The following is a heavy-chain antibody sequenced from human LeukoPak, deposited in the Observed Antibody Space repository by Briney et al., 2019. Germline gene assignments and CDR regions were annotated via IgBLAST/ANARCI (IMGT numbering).Heavy chain of an antibody. D-gene: IGHD3-10*01. Sequence: GGSLRLSCAASGFTFSSYTMHWVRQAPGKGLEWVAVISYDGSNKYYADSVKGRFTISRDNSKNTLYLQMNSLRAEDTAVYYCARYHLGSYFRDPFDHWGQGTLVTVSS. V-gene: IGHV3-30-3*01. J-gene: IGHJ4*02. CDR1: GFTFSSYT. CDR3: ARYHLGSYFRDPFDH. CDR2: ISYDGSNK.